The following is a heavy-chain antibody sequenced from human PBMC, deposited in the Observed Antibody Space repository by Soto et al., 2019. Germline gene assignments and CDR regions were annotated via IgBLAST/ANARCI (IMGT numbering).Heavy chain of an antibody. V-gene: IGHV1-18*01. CDR1: GYTFTSYG. Sequence: GASVKVSCKASGYTFTSYGISWVRQAPGQGLEWMGWISAYNGNTNYAQKLQGRVTMTTDTSTSTAYMELRSLRSDDTAVYYCARVRKDPTFPDYDILTGYCDYWGQGTLVTVSS. CDR2: ISAYNGNT. J-gene: IGHJ4*02. CDR3: ARVRKDPTFPDYDILTGYCDY. D-gene: IGHD3-9*01.